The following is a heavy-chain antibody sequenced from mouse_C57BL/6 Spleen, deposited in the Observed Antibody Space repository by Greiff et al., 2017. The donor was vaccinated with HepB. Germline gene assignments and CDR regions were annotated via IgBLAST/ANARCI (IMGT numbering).Heavy chain of an antibody. D-gene: IGHD2-1*01. V-gene: IGHV3-1*01. CDR1: GYSITSGYD. Sequence: EVKLMESGPGMVKPSQSLSLTCTVTGYSITSGYDWHWIRHFPGNKLEWMGYISYSGSTNYNPSLKSRISITHDTSKNHFFLKLNSVTTEDTATYYCARGAYGNPFAYWGQGTLVTVSA. J-gene: IGHJ3*01. CDR2: ISYSGST. CDR3: ARGAYGNPFAY.